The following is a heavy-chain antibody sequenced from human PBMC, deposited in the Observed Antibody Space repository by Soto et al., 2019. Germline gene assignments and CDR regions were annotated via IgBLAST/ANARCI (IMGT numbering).Heavy chain of an antibody. D-gene: IGHD3-22*01. Sequence: GGSLRLSCAASGFTFSSYAMSWVRQAPGKGLEWVSAISGSGGSTYYADSVKGRFTISRDNSKNTLYLQMNSLRAEDTAVYYCAKAARDYYDSSGYNYYYYGMDVWGQGTTGTVS. V-gene: IGHV3-23*01. CDR2: ISGSGGST. CDR1: GFTFSSYA. CDR3: AKAARDYYDSSGYNYYYYGMDV. J-gene: IGHJ6*02.